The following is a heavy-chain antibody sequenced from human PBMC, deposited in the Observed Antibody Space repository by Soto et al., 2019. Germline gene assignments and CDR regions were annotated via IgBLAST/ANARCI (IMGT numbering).Heavy chain of an antibody. CDR3: ARETGENWTYEAH. CDR1: GAYISYFS. D-gene: IGHD1-7*01. CDR2: ITINGNT. V-gene: IGHV4-4*07. Sequence: SETLSLTCMVSGAYISYFSWSWIRQPAGKGLEWIGRITINGNTQKNPSFKSRVTMSIDTSRNHFSLNLQSATAADTALYYCARETGENWTYEAHWGPGTLVTVS. J-gene: IGHJ1*01.